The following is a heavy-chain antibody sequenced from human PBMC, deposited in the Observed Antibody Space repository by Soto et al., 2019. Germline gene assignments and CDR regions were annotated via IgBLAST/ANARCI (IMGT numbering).Heavy chain of an antibody. Sequence: PSETLSLTCAVYGGSFSGYYWSWIRQPPGKGLEWIGEINHSGSTNYNPSLKSRVTISVDTSKNQFSLKLSSVTAADTAVYYCARGSPTGNHLDYWGQGTLVTVSS. D-gene: IGHD3-9*01. CDR1: GGSFSGYY. V-gene: IGHV4-34*01. J-gene: IGHJ4*02. CDR2: INHSGST. CDR3: ARGSPTGNHLDY.